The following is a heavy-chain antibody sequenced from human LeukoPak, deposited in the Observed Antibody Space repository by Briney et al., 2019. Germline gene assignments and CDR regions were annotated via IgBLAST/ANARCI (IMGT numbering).Heavy chain of an antibody. D-gene: IGHD5-24*01. J-gene: IGHJ4*02. CDR1: GGSISSYY. CDR3: ARTEDGYNNFDY. CDR2: IYYTGST. V-gene: IGHV4-59*08. Sequence: SETLSLTCTVSGGSISSYYWSWIRQPPGKGLEWIGYIYYTGSTNYNPSLKSRVTMSVDTSNNQFSLKLSSVTGADTAVYYCARTEDGYNNFDYWGQGTLVPVSS.